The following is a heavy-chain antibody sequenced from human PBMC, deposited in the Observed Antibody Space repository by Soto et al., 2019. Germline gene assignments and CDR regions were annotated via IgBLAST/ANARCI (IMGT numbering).Heavy chain of an antibody. J-gene: IGHJ6*02. D-gene: IGHD6-13*01. CDR3: ARDIGYSSSWAGGYGMDV. V-gene: IGHV1-69*06. CDR2: IIPIFGTA. CDR1: GGTFSSYA. Sequence: QVQLVQSGAEVKKPGSSVKVSCKASGGTFSSYAISWVRQAPGQGLEWMGGIIPIFGTANYAQKFQGRVTITADKSTSTAYMELSSLRSEDTAVYYCARDIGYSSSWAGGYGMDVLGQGTTVTVSS.